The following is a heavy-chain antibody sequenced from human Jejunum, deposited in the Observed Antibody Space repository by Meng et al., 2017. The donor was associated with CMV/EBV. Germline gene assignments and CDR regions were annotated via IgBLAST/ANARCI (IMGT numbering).Heavy chain of an antibody. CDR3: AKVTYNGGYYHFDY. CDR1: GFTFSSYA. Sequence: SGFTFSSYAMSWVRQAPGKGLEWVASISGNGVSTYYADSVKGRFTISRDNPKNTLYLQMNTLRAEDTAVYSCAKVTYNGGYYHFDYWGQGTLVTVSS. V-gene: IGHV3-23*01. D-gene: IGHD3-22*01. J-gene: IGHJ4*02. CDR2: ISGNGVST.